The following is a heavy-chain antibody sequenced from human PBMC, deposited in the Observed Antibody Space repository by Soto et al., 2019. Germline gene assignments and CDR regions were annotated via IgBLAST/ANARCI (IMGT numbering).Heavy chain of an antibody. V-gene: IGHV3-48*01. CDR3: ARDLYDFWSGSIY. CDR2: ISSSSSTI. CDR1: GFTFSSYS. J-gene: IGHJ4*02. D-gene: IGHD3-3*01. Sequence: PGGSLRLSCAASGFTFSSYSMNWVRQAPGKGLEWVSYISSSSSTIYYADSVKGRFTISRDNAKNSLYLQMNSLRAEDTAVYYCARDLYDFWSGSIYWGQGTLVTSPQ.